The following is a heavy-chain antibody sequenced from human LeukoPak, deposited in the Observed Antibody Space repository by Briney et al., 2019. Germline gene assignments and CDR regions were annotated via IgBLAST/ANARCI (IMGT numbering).Heavy chain of an antibody. J-gene: IGHJ4*02. CDR2: IYYSGST. V-gene: IGHV4-59*01. CDR3: ARVPIYYYDSSPTGPLYYFDY. D-gene: IGHD3-22*01. Sequence: SETLFLTCTVSGGSISSCYWSWIRQPPGKGLEWIGYIYYSGSTNYNPSLKSRVTISVDTSKNQFSLKLSSVTAADTAVYYCARVPIYYYDSSPTGPLYYFDYWGQGTLVTVSS. CDR1: GGSISSCY.